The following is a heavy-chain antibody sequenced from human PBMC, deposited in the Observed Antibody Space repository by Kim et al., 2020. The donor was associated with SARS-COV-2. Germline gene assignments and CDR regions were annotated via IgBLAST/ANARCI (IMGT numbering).Heavy chain of an antibody. CDR3: TRGPKDY. Sequence: ASVKVSCKASGYTFTTYDVHWIRQAPGQRLEWMGWISTNNGNKMYSEKFQGRVTITSDKSASAAYMELSSLRSEDTAVYYCTRGPKDYWGQGTLVPVSS. CDR1: GYTFTTYD. V-gene: IGHV1-3*04. J-gene: IGHJ4*02. CDR2: ISTNNGNK.